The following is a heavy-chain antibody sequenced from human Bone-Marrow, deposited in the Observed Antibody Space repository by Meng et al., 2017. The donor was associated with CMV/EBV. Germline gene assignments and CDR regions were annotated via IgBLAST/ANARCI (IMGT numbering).Heavy chain of an antibody. CDR1: GYTFTAHY. V-gene: IGHV1-2*02. CDR2: INPNSGGT. D-gene: IGHD3-3*01. J-gene: IGHJ5*02. Sequence: ASVKVSCKASGYTFTAHYFHWVRQAPGQGLEWMGWINPNSGGTNYAQKFQGRVTMTRDTSISTAYMELSRLRSDDTAVYYCARDPQIRFLEWDASWWFDPWGQGTLVTVSS. CDR3: ARDPQIRFLEWDASWWFDP.